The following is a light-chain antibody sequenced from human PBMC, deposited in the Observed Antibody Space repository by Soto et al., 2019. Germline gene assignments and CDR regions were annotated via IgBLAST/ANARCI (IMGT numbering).Light chain of an antibody. CDR2: DAS. Sequence: PGERATLSCRASQSVTNSLAWYQQKPGQAPRLLVYDASNRATGIPTRFSGSGSGTDFTLTISRLEPEDFAVYYCQQYGSSGTFGQGTKVDI. V-gene: IGKV3-20*01. J-gene: IGKJ1*01. CDR1: QSVTNS. CDR3: QQYGSSGT.